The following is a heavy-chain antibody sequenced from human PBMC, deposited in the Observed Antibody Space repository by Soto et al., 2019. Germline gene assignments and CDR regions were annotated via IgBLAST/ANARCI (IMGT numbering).Heavy chain of an antibody. V-gene: IGHV1-18*01. J-gene: IGHJ6*02. CDR2: ISGYNGNT. Sequence: QVQLVQSGAEVKKPGASVKVSCKASGYTFTSYGISWVRQAPGQGLEWMGWISGYNGNTNYAQKLQGRVTMTTDTSTSTTYMDLRSLRTDDTAVYYCARAVDERDELPPPLAARFYYYFYGMDVWGQGTTVTVSS. CDR3: ARAVDERDELPPPLAARFYYYFYGMDV. D-gene: IGHD6-6*01. CDR1: GYTFTSYG.